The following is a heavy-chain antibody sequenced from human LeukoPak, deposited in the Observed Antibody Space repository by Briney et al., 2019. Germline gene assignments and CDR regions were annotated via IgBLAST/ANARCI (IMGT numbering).Heavy chain of an antibody. V-gene: IGHV1-2*02. Sequence: ASVKVSCKASGYTFTGYYMHWVRQAPGQGLEWMGWINPNSGGTNYAQKFQGRVTMTRDTSISTAYMELSRLRSDDTAVYYCARAYPLTGDWFDPWGQGTLVTVSS. D-gene: IGHD7-27*01. J-gene: IGHJ5*02. CDR3: ARAYPLTGDWFDP. CDR1: GYTFTGYY. CDR2: INPNSGGT.